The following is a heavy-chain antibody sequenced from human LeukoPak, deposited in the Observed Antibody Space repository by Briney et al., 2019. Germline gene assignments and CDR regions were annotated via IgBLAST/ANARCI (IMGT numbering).Heavy chain of an antibody. CDR2: IYHSGST. Sequence: PGGSLRLSCAASGFTFSSYAMSWVRQPPGKGLEWIGEIYHSGSTNYNPSLKSRVTISVDKSRNQFSLNLNSVTAADTAVYYCASARWDYWGQGALVTVSS. CDR1: GFTFSSYAM. V-gene: IGHV4-4*02. CDR3: ASARWDY. J-gene: IGHJ4*02. D-gene: IGHD5-24*01.